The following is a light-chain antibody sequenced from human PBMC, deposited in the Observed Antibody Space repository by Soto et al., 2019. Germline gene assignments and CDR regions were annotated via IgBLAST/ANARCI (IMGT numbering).Light chain of an antibody. CDR3: SSYTTSSTLDV. Sequence: QSALTQPASVSGSPGQSITISCTGASSDVGGYNYVSWYQQHPDKAPKLMIYEISNRPSGVSNRFSGSKSGNTASLTISGLQAVDEADYYCSSYTTSSTLDVFGTGTKLTVL. J-gene: IGLJ1*01. V-gene: IGLV2-14*01. CDR2: EIS. CDR1: SSDVGGYNY.